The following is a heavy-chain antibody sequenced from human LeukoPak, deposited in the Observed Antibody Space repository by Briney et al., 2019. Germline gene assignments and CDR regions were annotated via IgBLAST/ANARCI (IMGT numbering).Heavy chain of an antibody. CDR3: ARIDIVVVPSTTFDS. CDR1: GGSISGGDYY. D-gene: IGHD2-2*01. CDR2: IYHSGNT. Sequence: PSQTLSLTCTVSGGSISGGDYYWSWIRQPPGKGLEWIGYIYHSGNTYYNPSLKSRVTISVDTSKNQFSLKLSSVTAADTAVYYCARIDIVVVPSTTFDSWGQGTLVTVSS. V-gene: IGHV4-30-2*01. J-gene: IGHJ4*02.